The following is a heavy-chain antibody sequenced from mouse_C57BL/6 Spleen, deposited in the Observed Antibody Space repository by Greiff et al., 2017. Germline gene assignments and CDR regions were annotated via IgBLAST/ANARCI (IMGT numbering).Heavy chain of an antibody. V-gene: IGHV1-69*01. CDR2: IDPSDSYT. CDR1: GYTFTSYW. D-gene: IGHD1-1*01. Sequence: QVQLQQPGAELVMPGASVKLSCKASGYTFTSYWMHWVKQRPGQGLEWIGEIDPSDSYTNYNQKFKGKSTLTVDKSSSTAYMQLSILTFEDSAFYYCARRGYYGSSYWFDYWGQGTTLTVSS. CDR3: ARRGYYGSSYWFDY. J-gene: IGHJ2*01.